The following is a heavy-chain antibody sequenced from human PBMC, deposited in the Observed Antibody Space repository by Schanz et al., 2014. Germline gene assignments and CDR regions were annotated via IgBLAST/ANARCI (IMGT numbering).Heavy chain of an antibody. CDR1: GFTFSTST. CDR3: ARDNRYYLFDY. D-gene: IGHD3-16*02. V-gene: IGHV3-64*01. CDR2: ISSKGDMT. Sequence: EVKLLESGGTLVRPGGSLRLSCAASGFTFSTSTMHWVRQAPGKGLEYVSSISSKGDMTFYGNSVKGRFTISRDNSKNTLYLQLGSLSAEDTAVYFCARDNRYYLFDYWGQEALVTVSS. J-gene: IGHJ4*02.